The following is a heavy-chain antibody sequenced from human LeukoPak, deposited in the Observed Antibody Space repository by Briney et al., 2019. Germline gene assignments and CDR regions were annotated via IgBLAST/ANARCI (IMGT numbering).Heavy chain of an antibody. V-gene: IGHV4-61*02. CDR2: IYTSGST. CDR1: GGSISSGSYY. D-gene: IGHD3-3*01. CDR3: ASTGSYDFWSGYPSY. J-gene: IGHJ4*02. Sequence: SQTLSLTCTVSGGSISSGSYYWSWIRQPAGKGLEWIGRIYTSGSTNYNPSLKSRITISVDTSKNQFSLKLSSVTAADTAVYYCASTGSYDFWSGYPSYWGQGTLVTVSS.